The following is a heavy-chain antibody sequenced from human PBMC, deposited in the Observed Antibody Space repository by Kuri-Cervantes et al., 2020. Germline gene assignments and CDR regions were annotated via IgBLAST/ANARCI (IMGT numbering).Heavy chain of an antibody. CDR1: GFTFSNYG. Sequence: GESLKISCAASGFTFSNYGMHWVRQAPDKGLEWVASIKQDGSEKYYVDSVKGRFTISRDNAKKSLYLQMNRLRAEDTAVYYCARARTFGVVISYWGQGTLVTVSS. CDR2: IKQDGSEK. D-gene: IGHD3-3*01. CDR3: ARARTFGVVISY. J-gene: IGHJ4*02. V-gene: IGHV3-7*01.